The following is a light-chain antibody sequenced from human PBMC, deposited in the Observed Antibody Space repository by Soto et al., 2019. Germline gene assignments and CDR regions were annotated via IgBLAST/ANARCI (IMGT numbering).Light chain of an antibody. J-gene: IGKJ4*01. V-gene: IGKV3-20*01. CDR1: QSVGSSS. CDR2: GAS. CDR3: QQYGRSPRT. Sequence: EIVLTQSPGPLSLSPGERATLSCRASQSVGSSSIAWYQQKLGQPPRLLIYGASCRATGVPDRISGSGSGTVFTLTIERLEAEDFAVYHCQQYGRSPRTFGRGTTVEIK.